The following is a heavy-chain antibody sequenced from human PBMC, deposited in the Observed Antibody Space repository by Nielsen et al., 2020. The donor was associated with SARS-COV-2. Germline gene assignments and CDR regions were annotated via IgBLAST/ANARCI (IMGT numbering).Heavy chain of an antibody. CDR3: ARAPAYYYGSGSYYNLDY. V-gene: IGHV3-33*01. CDR2: IWYDGSNK. Sequence: GESLKISCAASGFTFSSYGMHWVRQAPGKGLEWVAVIWYDGSNKYYADSVKGRFTIPRDNSKNTLYLQMNSLRAEDTAVYYCARAPAYYYGSGSYYNLDYWGQGTLVTVSS. J-gene: IGHJ4*02. CDR1: GFTFSSYG. D-gene: IGHD3-10*01.